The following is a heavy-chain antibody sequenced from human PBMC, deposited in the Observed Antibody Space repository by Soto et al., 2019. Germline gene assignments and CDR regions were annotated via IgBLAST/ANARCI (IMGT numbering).Heavy chain of an antibody. J-gene: IGHJ4*02. Sequence: QMQLVQSGPEVKKPGTSVKVSCKGSGFTFSRSAVQWVRQARGQGLEWIGWIVVGSEKTNYAQKFQERVTIRRDMSTSTAYMELSSLSSEATAVYYCAATLDWGSYDFGGYPSWGQGTLVTVSS. V-gene: IGHV1-58*01. CDR1: GFTFSRSA. CDR3: AATLDWGSYDFGGYPS. D-gene: IGHD3-22*01. CDR2: IVVGSEKT.